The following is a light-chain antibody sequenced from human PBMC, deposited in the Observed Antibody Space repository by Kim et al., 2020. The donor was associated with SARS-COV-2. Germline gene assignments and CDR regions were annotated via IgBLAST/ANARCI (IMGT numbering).Light chain of an antibody. CDR3: QSHDSSLSGFV. Sequence: QRVTISCTGSSSNIGASFDVHCYQPLPGTAPKLLIYGNNNRPSGVPDRFSASKSGTSASLAITGLQAEDEADYYCQSHDSSLSGFVFGTGTKVTVL. CDR1: SSNIGASFD. J-gene: IGLJ1*01. CDR2: GNN. V-gene: IGLV1-40*01.